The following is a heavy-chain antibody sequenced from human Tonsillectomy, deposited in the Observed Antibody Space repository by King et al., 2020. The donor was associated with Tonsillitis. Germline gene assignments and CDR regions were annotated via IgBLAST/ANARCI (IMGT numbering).Heavy chain of an antibody. CDR2: IFHSGST. V-gene: IGHV4-38-2*02. CDR3: ASVYYDFWSGYYFFDY. CDR1: GYSISSGSY. D-gene: IGHD3-3*01. Sequence: QLQESGPGLVKPSETLSLTCTVSGYSISSGSYWGWIRQPPGXGLEWIGSIFHSGSTSYNPSLRSRVTISVDTSKNQFXLKLSAVTAADTALYYCASVYYDFWSGYYFFDYWGQGXLVTVSX. J-gene: IGHJ4*02.